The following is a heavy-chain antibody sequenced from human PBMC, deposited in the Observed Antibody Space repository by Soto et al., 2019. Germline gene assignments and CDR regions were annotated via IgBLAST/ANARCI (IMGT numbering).Heavy chain of an antibody. Sequence: PGGSLRLSCVASGFNLSHPWMTWVRQAAGKGLEWVGRIKSKTEGGTADYAAPVKGRATISRDDSKNTVYLQMNSLKTEDTAVYYCTTGIYYDILTGYHNVAYWGQGALVTVSS. CDR3: TTGIYYDILTGYHNVAY. J-gene: IGHJ4*02. V-gene: IGHV3-15*01. CDR1: GFNLSHPW. D-gene: IGHD3-9*01. CDR2: IKSKTEGGTA.